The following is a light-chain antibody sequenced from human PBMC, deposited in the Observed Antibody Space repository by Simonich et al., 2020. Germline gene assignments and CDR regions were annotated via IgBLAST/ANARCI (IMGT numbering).Light chain of an antibody. CDR3: QSYDSSLSGVV. Sequence: QSVLTQPPSVSGAPGQRVTISCTGSSSNIGAGYDVHWYQQLPGTAPKLLIYGNSNRPTGVPDRFSGSNAGPSASLAITGLQAEDDADYYCQSYDSSLSGVVFGGGTKLTVL. V-gene: IGLV1-40*01. CDR2: GNS. CDR1: SSNIGAGYD. J-gene: IGLJ2*01.